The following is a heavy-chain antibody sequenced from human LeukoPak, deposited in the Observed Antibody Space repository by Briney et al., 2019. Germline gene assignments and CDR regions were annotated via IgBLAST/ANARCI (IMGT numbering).Heavy chain of an antibody. CDR2: INHSGST. V-gene: IGHV4-34*01. CDR1: GGSISSYY. Sequence: PSETLSLTCTVSGGSISSYYWSWIRQPPGKGLEWIGEINHSGSTNYNPSLKSRVTISVDTSKNQFSLKLSSVTAADAAVYYCARSQYSSSSRLGYDYWGQGTLVTVSS. D-gene: IGHD6-6*01. CDR3: ARSQYSSSSRLGYDY. J-gene: IGHJ4*02.